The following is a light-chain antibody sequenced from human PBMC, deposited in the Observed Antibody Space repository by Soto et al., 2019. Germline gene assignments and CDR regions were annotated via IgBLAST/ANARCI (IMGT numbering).Light chain of an antibody. Sequence: ELVMTQSPATLSVSPGERATLSCRASQSISTTFLVWYQQRPGQAPRLLIYGASTRATGIPDRFSGSGSGTDFTLTISRLEPEDFAVYYCQQYGSPITFGQGTRLEI. CDR3: QQYGSPIT. CDR1: QSISTTF. V-gene: IGKV3-20*01. CDR2: GAS. J-gene: IGKJ5*01.